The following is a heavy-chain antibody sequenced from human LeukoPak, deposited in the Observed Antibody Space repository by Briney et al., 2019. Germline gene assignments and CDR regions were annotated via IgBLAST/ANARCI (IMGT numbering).Heavy chain of an antibody. J-gene: IGHJ3*02. CDR1: GFTFSSYW. V-gene: IGHV3-7*03. D-gene: IGHD6-13*01. CDR2: IKQDGSEK. CDR3: AKDLRRDWQQLGYDAFDI. Sequence: GGSLRLSCAASGFTFSSYWMSWVRQAPGKGLGWVANIKQDGSEKYYVDSVKGRFTTSRDNAKNSLYLQMNSLRAEDTAVYYCAKDLRRDWQQLGYDAFDIWGQGTMVTVSS.